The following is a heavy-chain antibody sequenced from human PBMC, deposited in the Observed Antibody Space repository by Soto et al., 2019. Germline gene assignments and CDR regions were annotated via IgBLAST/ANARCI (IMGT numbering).Heavy chain of an antibody. Sequence: GESLKISCAASGFTFSNAWVNWVRQAPGKGMEWVGSIKSKTHGGKKDYAANVKGRLNISRDDSKNKLYMKMNRLKTEDTAVYYCTKLTMIVVVSDSWGQGTLVTVSS. CDR3: TKLTMIVVVSDS. J-gene: IGHJ4*02. CDR2: IKSKTHGGKK. V-gene: IGHV3-15*07. D-gene: IGHD3-22*01. CDR1: GFTFSNAW.